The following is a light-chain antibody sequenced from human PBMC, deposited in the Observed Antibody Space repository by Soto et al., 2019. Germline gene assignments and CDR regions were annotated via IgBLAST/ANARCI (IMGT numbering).Light chain of an antibody. CDR2: GAS. V-gene: IGKV3-20*01. J-gene: IGKJ1*01. CDR1: QSVSSSY. CDR3: LQYHNLWA. Sequence: EIVLTQSPGTLSLSPGERATLSCRASQSVSSSYLAWYQQKPGQAPRLLIYGASSRATGIPDRFSGSGSGTDFTLTISRLEPEDLTVYSCLQYHNLWAFGQGTKVDIK.